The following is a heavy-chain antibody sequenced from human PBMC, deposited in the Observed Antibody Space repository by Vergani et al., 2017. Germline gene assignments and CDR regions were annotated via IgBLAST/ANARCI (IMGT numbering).Heavy chain of an antibody. CDR1: GYTFTSYG. CDR3: AGDRIVVVPAAILGY. CDR2: ISAYNGNT. V-gene: IGHV1-18*01. D-gene: IGHD2-2*01. J-gene: IGHJ4*02. Sequence: QVQLVQSGAEVKKPGASVKVSCKASGYTFTSYGISWVRQAPGQGLEWMGWISAYNGNTNYAQKLQGRVTMTTDTSTSTAYMELRSLRSDDTAVYYCAGDRIVVVPAAILGYWGQGTLVTVSS.